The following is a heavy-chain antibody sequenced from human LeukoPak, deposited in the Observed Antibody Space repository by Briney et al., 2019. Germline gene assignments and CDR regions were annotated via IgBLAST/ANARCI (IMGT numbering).Heavy chain of an antibody. CDR3: ARDDSSRDDSGGYHY. V-gene: IGHV4-4*07. Sequence: SETLSLTCTVSGDSINSYHWSWIRQPAGKGLDWIGRIHMSGSTNYNPSLRSRVAISMDNSKNQFSLKLKSVTAADTAVYYCARDDSSRDDSGGYHYWGQGTLVTISS. D-gene: IGHD3-22*01. CDR2: IHMSGST. J-gene: IGHJ4*02. CDR1: GDSINSYH.